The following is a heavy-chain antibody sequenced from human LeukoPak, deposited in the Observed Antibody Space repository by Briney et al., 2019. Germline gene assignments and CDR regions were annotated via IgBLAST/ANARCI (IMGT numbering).Heavy chain of an antibody. V-gene: IGHV3-33*01. J-gene: IGHJ4*02. Sequence: GGSLRLSCAASGFTFSSHGMHWVRQAPGKGLEWVAVLWYDGRIKYYAESVKGRFTISGDNSKNTLYLQMNSLRAEDTAVYYCARDYCGGDCYVDYWGQGTLVTVSS. CDR1: GFTFSSHG. CDR3: ARDYCGGDCYVDY. D-gene: IGHD2-21*02. CDR2: LWYDGRIK.